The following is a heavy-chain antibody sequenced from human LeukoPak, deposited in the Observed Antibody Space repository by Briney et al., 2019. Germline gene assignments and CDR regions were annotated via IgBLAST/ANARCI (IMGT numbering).Heavy chain of an antibody. CDR3: ARSRPRDSSGSGNLHAFDI. CDR2: IYYSGST. D-gene: IGHD3-22*01. V-gene: IGHV4-59*01. J-gene: IGHJ3*02. CDR1: GGSFSGYY. Sequence: SETLSLTCAVYGGSFSGYYWSWIRQPPGKGLEWIGYIYYSGSTNYNPSLKSRVTISVDTSKNQFSLKLSSVTAADTAVYYCARSRPRDSSGSGNLHAFDIWGQGTMVTVSS.